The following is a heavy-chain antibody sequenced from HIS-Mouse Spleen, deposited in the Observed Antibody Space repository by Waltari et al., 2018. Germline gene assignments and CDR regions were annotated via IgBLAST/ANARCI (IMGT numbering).Heavy chain of an antibody. Sequence: QLQLQESGPGLVKPSETLSLTCTVSGGSISSSSYYWGWIRQPPRKGLEWFGSIYYSGSTYYNPSLKSRVTISVDTSKNQFSLKLSSVTAADTAVYYCAREIPYSSSWYDWYFDLWGRGTLVTVSS. CDR1: GGSISSSSYY. CDR3: AREIPYSSSWYDWYFDL. D-gene: IGHD6-13*01. J-gene: IGHJ2*01. V-gene: IGHV4-39*07. CDR2: IYYSGST.